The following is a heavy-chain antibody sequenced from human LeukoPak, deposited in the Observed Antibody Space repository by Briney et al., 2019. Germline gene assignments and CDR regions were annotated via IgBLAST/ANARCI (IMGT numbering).Heavy chain of an antibody. CDR2: ISSGGTYE. J-gene: IGHJ4*02. V-gene: IGHV3-30*01. Sequence: GGSLRLSCAASGFTFSNYAMHWVRQAPGKGLEWVSLISSGGTYEYYADSVKGRFTISRDNSKNTLYLQLNSLRAEDTAVYYCARVPGRSPPDYWGQGTLVTVSS. CDR1: GFTFSNYA. CDR3: ARVPGRSPPDY.